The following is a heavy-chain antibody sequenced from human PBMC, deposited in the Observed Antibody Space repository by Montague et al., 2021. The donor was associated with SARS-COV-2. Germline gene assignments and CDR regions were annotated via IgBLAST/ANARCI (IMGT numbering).Heavy chain of an antibody. D-gene: IGHD1-14*01. V-gene: IGHV3-21*01. CDR2: ISSSSIYI. CDR1: GFTFSSFS. J-gene: IGHJ6*02. CDR3: AGAQGDYVGERTTYYYYGMDV. Sequence: SLRLSCAASGFTFSSFSMNWARQAPGKGLEWVSSISSSSIYIYYADSVKGRFTISRDNAKNSLYLQMNSLRAEDTAVYYCAGAQGDYVGERTTYYYYGMDVWGQGTTVTVSS.